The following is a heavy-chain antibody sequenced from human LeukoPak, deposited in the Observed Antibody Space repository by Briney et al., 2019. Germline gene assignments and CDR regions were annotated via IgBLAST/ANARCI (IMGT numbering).Heavy chain of an antibody. V-gene: IGHV3-11*04. D-gene: IGHD3-10*01. CDR1: GFKFSDYF. CDR2: ITASGDIR. Sequence: GGSLRLSCAATGFKFSDYFMSWIRQAPGKGLEWISYITASGDIRQYADSVRGRFTISRDNGKNSVYLEMNNLRADDTAVYYCAKDNDPYGSGSALDYWGQGTLVAVSS. J-gene: IGHJ4*02. CDR3: AKDNDPYGSGSALDY.